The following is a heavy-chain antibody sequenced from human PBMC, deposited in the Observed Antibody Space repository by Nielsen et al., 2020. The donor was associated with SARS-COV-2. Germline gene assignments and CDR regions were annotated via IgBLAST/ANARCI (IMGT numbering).Heavy chain of an antibody. J-gene: IGHJ2*01. CDR3: ARRNRLAAPGAHFDL. V-gene: IGHV4-34*01. D-gene: IGHD6-13*01. CDR1: GGSLSGHY. CDR2: INESGGT. Sequence: SETLSLTCAVSGGSLSGHYWIWIRQSPGKGLEWIGEINESGGTNYSPSLKSRLTISVDTSKKHFSLKLASVTAADTAFYYCARRNRLAAPGAHFDLWGRDTLVTVSS.